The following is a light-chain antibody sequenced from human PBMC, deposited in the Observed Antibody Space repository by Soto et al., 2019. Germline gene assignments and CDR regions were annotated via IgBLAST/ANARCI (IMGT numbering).Light chain of an antibody. Sequence: QSALAQPASVSGSPGQSITISSIGSDSDVVAYTSVSWYQQHPGKAPKLLIYEVSNWPAGVSRRFSGSKSGNTASLTISGLQAEDEAHYYCSSYTSDNRDYVFGTGTTVTV. J-gene: IGLJ1*01. V-gene: IGLV2-14*01. CDR3: SSYTSDNRDYV. CDR1: DSDVVAYTS. CDR2: EVS.